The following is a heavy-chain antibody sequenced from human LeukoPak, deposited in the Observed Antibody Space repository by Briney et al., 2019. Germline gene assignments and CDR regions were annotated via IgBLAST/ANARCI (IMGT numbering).Heavy chain of an antibody. Sequence: ASVKVSCKASGGTFSGYGITWVRQAPGQGLEWMGGIILIFHTTNYAQKFQGRVTVTTDESTNTAYMELSSLRSEDTAVYYCARGDYYYASGSYSQAAFDIWGQGTMVTVSS. CDR3: ARGDYYYASGSYSQAAFDI. J-gene: IGHJ3*02. V-gene: IGHV1-69*05. D-gene: IGHD3-10*01. CDR2: IILIFHTT. CDR1: GGTFSGYG.